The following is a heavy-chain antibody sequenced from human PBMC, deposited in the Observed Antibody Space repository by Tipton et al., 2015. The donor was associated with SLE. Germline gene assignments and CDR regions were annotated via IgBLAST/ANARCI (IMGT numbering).Heavy chain of an antibody. CDR2: ISSNGGST. CDR3: ARDLRPYYYDSSGQGAFDI. J-gene: IGHJ3*02. CDR1: GFTFSSYA. V-gene: IGHV3-64D*06. Sequence: SLRLSCSASGFTFSSYAMHWVRQAPGKGLEYVSAISSNGGSTYYADSVKGRFTISRDNSKNRLYLQMSSLRAEDTAVYYCARDLRPYYYDSSGQGAFDIWGQGTMVTVSS. D-gene: IGHD3-22*01.